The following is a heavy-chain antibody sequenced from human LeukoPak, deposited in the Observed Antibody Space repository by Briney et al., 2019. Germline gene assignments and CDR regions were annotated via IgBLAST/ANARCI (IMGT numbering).Heavy chain of an antibody. J-gene: IGHJ4*02. CDR1: GYTFTNYG. CDR3: ARDGTGVYNLVQY. V-gene: IGHV1-18*01. D-gene: IGHD5-24*01. CDR2: ISADNGNT. Sequence: GASVKVSCKASGYTFTNYGISWVRQAPGQGLEWIGWISADNGNTKYAQKFQGRVTMTRDTSISAVYMELSRLRSDDTAVYYCARDGTGVYNLVQYWGQGTLVTVYS.